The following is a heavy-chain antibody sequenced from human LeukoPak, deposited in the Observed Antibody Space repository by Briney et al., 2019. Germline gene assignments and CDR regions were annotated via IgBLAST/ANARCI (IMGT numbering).Heavy chain of an antibody. D-gene: IGHD1-7*01. J-gene: IGHJ5*02. CDR3: ASRGITGTTSYNYFDP. V-gene: IGHV3-30*02. CDR1: GFAFNIYG. Sequence: PGGSLRLSCAASGFAFNIYGMHWVRQAPGKGLEWVAFIWFDGSNKYYADSVKGRFTISRDNSKDTLYLQMNSLRAEDTAVYYCASRGITGTTSYNYFDPWGQETLVTVSS. CDR2: IWFDGSNK.